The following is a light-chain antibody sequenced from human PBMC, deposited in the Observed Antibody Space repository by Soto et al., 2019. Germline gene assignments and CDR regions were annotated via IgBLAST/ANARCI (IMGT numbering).Light chain of an antibody. Sequence: EVVLTQSPGTLSLSPGETATLSCTASQSVTSTYLAWYQQKPGQAPRLLIYGASRRATGIPDRFSGGGSGTDFTLTISRLEPEDFAIYYCQYYCPSPGWTFGQGTRVEVK. CDR1: QSVTSTY. CDR2: GAS. V-gene: IGKV3-20*01. CDR3: QYYCPSPGWT. J-gene: IGKJ1*01.